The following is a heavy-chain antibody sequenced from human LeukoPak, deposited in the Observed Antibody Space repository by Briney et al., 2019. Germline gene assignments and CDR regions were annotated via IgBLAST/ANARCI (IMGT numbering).Heavy chain of an antibody. Sequence: GGSLRLSCAASGFSFRDLWMTWVRQAPGKGLEWVANINQGGGAKYYVDSVKGRFTISRDDTESSLYVQMNSLRDEDTAVYYCARFGYSGWNLENWGQGTLVTVSS. CDR1: GFSFRDLW. CDR2: INQGGGAK. V-gene: IGHV3-7*02. D-gene: IGHD5-12*01. CDR3: ARFGYSGWNLEN. J-gene: IGHJ4*02.